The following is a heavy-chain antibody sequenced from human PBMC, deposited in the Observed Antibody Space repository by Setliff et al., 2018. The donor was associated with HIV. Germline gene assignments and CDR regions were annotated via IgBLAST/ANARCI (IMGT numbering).Heavy chain of an antibody. CDR1: VVSFSNTNYY. D-gene: IGHD1-1*01. CDR2: FHYGGPT. J-gene: IGHJ3*02. V-gene: IGHV4-39*01. CDR3: ARPRLWRDAFDI. Sequence: PSETLSLTCNVSVVSFSNTNYYWGWIRQPPGKGLEWIGSFHYGGPTSYNPSLRLRVTLSVDTSKNQSSLELSSVTTTDTAVYSCARPRLWRDAFDIWGQGAMVTVSS.